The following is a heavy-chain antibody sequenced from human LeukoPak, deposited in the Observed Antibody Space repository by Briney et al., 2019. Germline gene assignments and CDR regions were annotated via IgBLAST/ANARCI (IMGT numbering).Heavy chain of an antibody. CDR1: GGTFSSYA. CDR2: IIPILGIA. D-gene: IGHD5-12*01. V-gene: IGHV1-69*04. CDR3: AADSGYDDRGIHYYYYGMDV. J-gene: IGHJ6*02. Sequence: ASVKVSCKASGGTFSSYAISWVRQAPGQGLEWMGRIIPILGIANYAQKFQGRVTITADKSTSTAYMELSSLRSEDTAVYYCAADSGYDDRGIHYYYYGMDVWGQGTTVTVSS.